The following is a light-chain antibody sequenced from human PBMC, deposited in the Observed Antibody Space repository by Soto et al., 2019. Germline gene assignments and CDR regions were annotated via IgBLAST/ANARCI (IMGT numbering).Light chain of an antibody. CDR1: QSIGSY. CDR3: QQRSTWPPFS. V-gene: IGKV3-11*01. CDR2: DAS. J-gene: IGKJ3*01. Sequence: EIVLTQSPATLSLSLGERATLSCRARQSIGSYLAWYQHKLGQPPRLLIYDASNRATGIPVRFSGSGSGTDFTLTISSLEPEDFAVYYCQQRSTWPPFSFGPGTKVDIK.